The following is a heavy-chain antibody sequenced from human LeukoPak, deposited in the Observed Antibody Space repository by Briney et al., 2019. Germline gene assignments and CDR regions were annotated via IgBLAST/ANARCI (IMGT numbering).Heavy chain of an antibody. CDR2: ISAYNGNK. Sequence: ASVKVSCKASGYTFITYGISWVRQAPGQGLEWMGWISAYNGNKDYTQKLQGRVTMTTDTSTSTAYMEMRSLRSDDTAVYYCARLGGWQYNWFDPWGQGTLVTVSS. CDR3: ARLGGWQYNWFDP. D-gene: IGHD6-19*01. V-gene: IGHV1-18*01. J-gene: IGHJ5*02. CDR1: GYTFITYG.